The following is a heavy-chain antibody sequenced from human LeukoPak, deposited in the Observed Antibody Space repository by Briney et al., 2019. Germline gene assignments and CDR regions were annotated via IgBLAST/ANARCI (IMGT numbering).Heavy chain of an antibody. V-gene: IGHV3-33*01. CDR2: IWYDGSNK. CDR1: GFTFSSYG. CDR3: ARGNGWFDP. Sequence: GRSLRLSCTTSGFTFSSYGFHWVRQAPGKGLEWVSGIWYDGSNKYYADSVKGRFTISRDDSKNTLYLQMNSLRAEDTAIYYCARGNGWFDPWGQGTLVTVSS. J-gene: IGHJ5*02. D-gene: IGHD1-1*01.